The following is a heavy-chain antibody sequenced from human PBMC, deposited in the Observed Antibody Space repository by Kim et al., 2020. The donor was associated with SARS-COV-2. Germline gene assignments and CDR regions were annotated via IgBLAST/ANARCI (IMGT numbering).Heavy chain of an antibody. D-gene: IGHD1-26*01. CDR2: ISSNGGST. CDR3: ARVQGELDAFDI. Sequence: GGSLRLSCAASGFTFSSYAMYWVRQAPGKGLEYVSAISSNGGSTYYANSVKGRFTISRDNSKNTLYLQMGSLRAEDMAVYYCARVQGELDAFDIWGQGTMVTVSS. V-gene: IGHV3-64*01. J-gene: IGHJ3*02. CDR1: GFTFSSYA.